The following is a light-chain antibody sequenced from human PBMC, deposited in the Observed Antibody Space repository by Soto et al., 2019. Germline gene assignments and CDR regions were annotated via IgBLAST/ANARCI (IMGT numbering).Light chain of an antibody. V-gene: IGKV3-15*01. CDR3: QQYYSWPPLT. J-gene: IGKJ4*01. CDR1: HSVSFN. Sequence: EIVMTQSPATLSVSPGERATLSCRASHSVSFNLAWYQQKPGQAPRLLIYGASTRATGIPARFSGSGSGTEFSLTISSLESEDFAVYYCQQYYSWPPLTFGGGTKVDIK. CDR2: GAS.